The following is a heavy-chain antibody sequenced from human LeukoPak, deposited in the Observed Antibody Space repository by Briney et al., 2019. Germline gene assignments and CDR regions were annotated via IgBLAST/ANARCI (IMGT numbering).Heavy chain of an antibody. CDR2: IYYSGST. D-gene: IGHD4-17*01. CDR3: AREKTGDYAVVYFDY. V-gene: IGHV4-39*02. Sequence: SETLSLTCTVSGGSISSSSYYWGWIRQPPGKGLEWIGSIYYSGSTYYDPSLKSRVTISVDTSKNQFSPKLSSVTAADTAVYYCAREKTGDYAVVYFDYWGQGTLVTVSS. J-gene: IGHJ4*02. CDR1: GGSISSSSYY.